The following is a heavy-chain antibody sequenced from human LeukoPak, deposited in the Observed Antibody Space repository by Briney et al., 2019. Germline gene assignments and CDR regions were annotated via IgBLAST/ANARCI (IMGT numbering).Heavy chain of an antibody. Sequence: SETLSLTCSVSVGFTTYDYWNWIRQPAGKAPEWIGRIHTTGSTNYNPSLKSRLTMTLDKSKKQFSLKVTSVTAADTALYYCARGGGNRHFDSWGQGILVTVSS. CDR3: ARGGGNRHFDS. D-gene: IGHD2-15*01. CDR2: IHTTGST. J-gene: IGHJ4*02. V-gene: IGHV4-4*07. CDR1: VGFTTYDY.